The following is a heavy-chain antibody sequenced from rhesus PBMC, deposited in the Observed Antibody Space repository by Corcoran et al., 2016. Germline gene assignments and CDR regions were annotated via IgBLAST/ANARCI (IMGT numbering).Heavy chain of an antibody. CDR3: ATGPILNLDYFEF. CDR1: GYTFTDYY. J-gene: IGHJ1*01. Sequence: EVQLVQSGAEVKKPGASVKISCKASGYTFTDYYLHWVRQAPGKGLEWMGRGHTEDSEAKHARECQDRVTITADTSTVTAYMGLSNLRSEATAVYYCATGPILNLDYFEFWGQGALVTVSS. V-gene: IGHV1-111*02. CDR2: GHTEDSEA. D-gene: IGHD2-21*01.